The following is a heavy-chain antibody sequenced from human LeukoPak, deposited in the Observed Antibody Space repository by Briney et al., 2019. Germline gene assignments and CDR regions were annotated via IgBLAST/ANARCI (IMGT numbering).Heavy chain of an antibody. V-gene: IGHV3-11*01. J-gene: IGHJ4*02. CDR3: ARTGFDLWSGYYGARYFFDY. CDR2: AGSSGSPM. CDR1: GFTFSDYY. D-gene: IGHD3-3*01. Sequence: GSLRLSCAASGFTFSDYYMSWIRQAPGKGLEWISYAGSSGSPMNYADSVKGRFTISKDNAKNSLYLQMNSLRAEDTAKYYCARTGFDLWSGYYGARYFFDYWGQGTLVTVSS.